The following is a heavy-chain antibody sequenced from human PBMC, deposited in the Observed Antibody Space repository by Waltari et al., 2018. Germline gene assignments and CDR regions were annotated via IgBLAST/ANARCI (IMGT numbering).Heavy chain of an antibody. V-gene: IGHV1-24*01. J-gene: IGHJ5*02. D-gene: IGHD5-12*01. CDR3: ATDQDSGYDLYRS. CDR2: FDPEDGET. Sequence: QVQQVQSGAVVKKPGASVKVSCKVSGYTLTELSMHWVRKAPGKGLEWMGGFDPEDGETIYAQKFRGRVTMSADTSTDRAYMELSSLRSEDTAVYYSATDQDSGYDLYRSWGQGTLVPVSP. CDR1: GYTLTELS.